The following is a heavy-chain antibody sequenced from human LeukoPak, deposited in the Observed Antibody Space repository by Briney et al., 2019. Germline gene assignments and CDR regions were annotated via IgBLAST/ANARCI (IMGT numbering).Heavy chain of an antibody. CDR1: GFTFNNYA. V-gene: IGHV3-23*01. CDR3: AKLPDTYYFDY. Sequence: GGSLRLSCATSGFTFNNYAMNWVRQAPGKGLEWVSAISDSADSTYYADSVKGRFTISRDNSKNTLHLQMNSLRAEDTAVYYCAKLPDTYYFDYWGQGTLVTVSS. J-gene: IGHJ4*02. D-gene: IGHD5-18*01. CDR2: ISDSADST.